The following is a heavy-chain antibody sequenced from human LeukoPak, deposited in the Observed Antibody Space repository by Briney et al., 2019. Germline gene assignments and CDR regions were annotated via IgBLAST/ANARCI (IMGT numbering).Heavy chain of an antibody. Sequence: EASVKVSCKASGYTFTSYAISWVRQAPGQGLEWMGGIIPIFGTANYAQKFQGRVTITTDESTSTAYMELSSLRSEDTAVYYCASVGATTDFDYWGQGTLVTVSS. CDR1: GYTFTSYA. CDR3: ASVGATTDFDY. CDR2: IIPIFGTA. J-gene: IGHJ4*02. V-gene: IGHV1-69*05. D-gene: IGHD1-26*01.